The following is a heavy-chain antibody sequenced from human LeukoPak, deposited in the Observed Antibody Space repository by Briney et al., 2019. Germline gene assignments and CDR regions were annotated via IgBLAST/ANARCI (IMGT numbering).Heavy chain of an antibody. CDR3: ARGPTPYQLPGWSPIQH. Sequence: GASVKVSCKASGYTFTGYYMHWVRQAPGQGLEWMGWINPNSGSTNYAQKFQGRVTMTRDTSISTAYMELSRLRSDDTAVYYCARGPTPYQLPGWSPIQHWGQGTLVTVSS. CDR1: GYTFTGYY. J-gene: IGHJ1*01. CDR2: INPNSGST. D-gene: IGHD2-2*01. V-gene: IGHV1-2*02.